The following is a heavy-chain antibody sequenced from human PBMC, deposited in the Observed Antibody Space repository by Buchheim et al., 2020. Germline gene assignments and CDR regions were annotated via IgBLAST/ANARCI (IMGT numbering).Heavy chain of an antibody. CDR1: GYSFTSYW. V-gene: IGHV5-10-1*01. D-gene: IGHD3-22*01. Sequence: EVQLVQSGAEVKKPGESLRISCKGSGYSFTSYWISWVRQMPGKGLEWMGRIDPSDSYTNYSPSFQGHVTISADKSIRTAYPQWSSPKASDTAMYYCARHITHYYDSSGYRNWFDPWGQGTL. CDR2: IDPSDSYT. CDR3: ARHITHYYDSSGYRNWFDP. J-gene: IGHJ5*02.